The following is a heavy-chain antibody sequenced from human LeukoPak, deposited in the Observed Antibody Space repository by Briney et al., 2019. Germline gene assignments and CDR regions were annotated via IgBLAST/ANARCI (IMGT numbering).Heavy chain of an antibody. CDR3: ARRGYPGKFDY. CDR2: ISWNSGII. V-gene: IGHV3-9*03. Sequence: HTGGSLRLSCAASGFTFDDYAMHWVRQAPGKGLEWVSGISWNSGIIGYADSVKGRFTISRDNAKKSLYLQMNSLRAEDMALYYCARRGYPGKFDYWGQGTLVTVSS. D-gene: IGHD3-16*02. CDR1: GFTFDDYA. J-gene: IGHJ4*02.